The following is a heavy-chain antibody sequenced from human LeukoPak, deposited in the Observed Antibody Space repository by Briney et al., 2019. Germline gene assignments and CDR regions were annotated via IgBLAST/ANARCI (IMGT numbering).Heavy chain of an antibody. Sequence: PGGSLRLSCAASGFTFSSYSMNWVRQAPGKGLEWVSSISSSSSYIYYADSVKGRFTISRDNAKNSLYLQMNSLRAEDTAVYYCARDATRGDFYYYYYMDVWGKGTTVTISS. J-gene: IGHJ6*03. CDR2: ISSSSSYI. D-gene: IGHD2-21*02. CDR1: GFTFSSYS. V-gene: IGHV3-21*01. CDR3: ARDATRGDFYYYYYMDV.